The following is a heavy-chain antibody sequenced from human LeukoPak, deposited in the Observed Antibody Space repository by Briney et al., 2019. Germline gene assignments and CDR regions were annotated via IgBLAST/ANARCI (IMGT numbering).Heavy chain of an antibody. CDR2: ISGGSSNI. Sequence: GGSLRLSSAASGFTFSSYSMNWVRQAPGKGPEWLSYISGGSSNIYYADSVKGRFTISRDNAKNSVYLQMNSLRDEDTAVYSCASTPPADFWGQGTLVTVSS. CDR1: GFTFSSYS. CDR3: ASTPPADF. J-gene: IGHJ4*02. V-gene: IGHV3-48*02.